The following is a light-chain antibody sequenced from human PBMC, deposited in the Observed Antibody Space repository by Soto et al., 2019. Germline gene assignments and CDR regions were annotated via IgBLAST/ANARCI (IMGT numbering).Light chain of an antibody. CDR3: QQYNDWPQT. V-gene: IGKV3-15*01. CDR1: QNFSSN. J-gene: IGKJ1*01. Sequence: EIVMTQSPATLSVSPGERATLSCRASQNFSSNLAWYQQKPGQAPRLLIYSASTRATGIPARFSGSGSGTEFTLTISSLQSEDFAVYYCQQYNDWPQTFGQGTKVDIK. CDR2: SAS.